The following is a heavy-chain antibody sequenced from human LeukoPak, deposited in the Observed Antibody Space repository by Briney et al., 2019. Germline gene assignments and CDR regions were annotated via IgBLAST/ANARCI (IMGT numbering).Heavy chain of an antibody. CDR1: GFTFSSYG. Sequence: GGSLRLSCAASGFTFSSYGMHWVRQAPGKGLEWVAFIRYDGSNKYYADSVKGRFTISRDNSKNTLYLQMNSLRAEDTAVYYCAKDLFDFWSANDFDYWGQGTLVTVSS. V-gene: IGHV3-30*02. CDR2: IRYDGSNK. D-gene: IGHD3-3*01. CDR3: AKDLFDFWSANDFDY. J-gene: IGHJ4*02.